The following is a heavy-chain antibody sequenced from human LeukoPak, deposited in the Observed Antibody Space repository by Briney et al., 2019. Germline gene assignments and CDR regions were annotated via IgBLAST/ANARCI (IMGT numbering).Heavy chain of an antibody. D-gene: IGHD5-12*01. CDR3: ARSGGYSGYSSV. CDR2: MYYSGST. CDR1: GASIISYY. V-gene: IGHV4-59*01. J-gene: IGHJ4*02. Sequence: SETLSLTCTVSGASIISYYWSWIRQPPGKGLEWIGYMYYSGSTNYNPSLKSRATISVDLSKNQFSLTLTSVTAADTAVYYCARSGGYSGYSSVWSQGTLVTVSS.